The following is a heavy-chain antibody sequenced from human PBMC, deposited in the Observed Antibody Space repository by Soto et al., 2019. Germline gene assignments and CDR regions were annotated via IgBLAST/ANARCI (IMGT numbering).Heavy chain of an antibody. V-gene: IGHV1-3*05. CDR1: GYTFTGYD. CDR3: ARALAVPADFDY. Sequence: QVQLVQSGAEEKKPGASVKVSCKASGYTFTGYDMHWMRQAPGQRLEWMGWINAGNGNTKYSQKFQGRVTITRDTSASTAYMELSILRSEDTAVYYCARALAVPADFDYWGQGNLVTVSS. J-gene: IGHJ4*02. D-gene: IGHD6-19*01. CDR2: INAGNGNT.